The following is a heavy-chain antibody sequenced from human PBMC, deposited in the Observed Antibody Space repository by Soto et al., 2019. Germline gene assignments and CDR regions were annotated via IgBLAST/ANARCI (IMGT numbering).Heavy chain of an antibody. CDR2: ISYDGSNK. J-gene: IGHJ4*02. D-gene: IGHD2-15*01. Sequence: QVQLVESGGGVVQPGRSLRLSCAASGFTFSSYGMHWVRQAPGKGLEWVAVISYDGSNKYYADSVKGRFTISRDNSKNTLYLQMNSLRPEDTAVYYCAKDSDLGYCSGGSCYGYYFDYWGQGTLVTVSS. CDR3: AKDSDLGYCSGGSCYGYYFDY. CDR1: GFTFSSYG. V-gene: IGHV3-30*18.